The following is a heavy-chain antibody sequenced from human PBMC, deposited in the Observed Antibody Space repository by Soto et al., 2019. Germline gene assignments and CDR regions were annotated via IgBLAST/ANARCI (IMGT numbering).Heavy chain of an antibody. Sequence: EVQLVESGGGLVKPGGSLRLSCAASGFTFSSYSMNWVRQAPGKGLEWVSSISSSSSYIYYADSVKGRFTISRDNAKNSLYLQTNRLRAEDTAVYDCVRDGAAAGSPYYYYYGMDVWGQGTTVTVAS. CDR2: ISSSSSYI. CDR1: GFTFSSYS. V-gene: IGHV3-21*01. D-gene: IGHD3-16*01. J-gene: IGHJ6*02. CDR3: VRDGAAAGSPYYYYYGMDV.